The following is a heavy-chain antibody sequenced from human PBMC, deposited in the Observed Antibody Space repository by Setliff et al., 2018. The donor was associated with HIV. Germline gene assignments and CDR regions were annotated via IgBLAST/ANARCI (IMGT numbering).Heavy chain of an antibody. CDR1: GYTFTSFG. V-gene: IGHV1-18*01. J-gene: IGHJ4*02. D-gene: IGHD6-19*01. CDR3: ARAAVAGPWRKLDY. CDR2: ISAYNGNT. Sequence: GASVKVSCKASGYTFTSFGISWVRQAPGQGLEWMGRISAYNGNTDHAQRLQGRVTMTTDTSTRTAYMELRSLRSDDTAVYCCARAAVAGPWRKLDYWGQGTLVTVSS.